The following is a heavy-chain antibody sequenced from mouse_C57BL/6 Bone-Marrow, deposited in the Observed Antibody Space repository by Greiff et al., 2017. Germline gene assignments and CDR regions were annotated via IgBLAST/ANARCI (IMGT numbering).Heavy chain of an antibody. CDR1: GFNIKDDY. CDR3: TTSCYEDYFDY. V-gene: IGHV14-4*01. CDR2: IDPENGDT. D-gene: IGHD1-1*01. J-gene: IGHJ2*01. Sequence: VQLQQSGAELVRPGASVKLSCTASGFNIKDDYMHWVKQRPEQGLEWIGWIDPENGDTEYASKFQGKATITADTSSNTAYLQLSSLTSEDTAVYYCTTSCYEDYFDYWGQGTTLTVSS.